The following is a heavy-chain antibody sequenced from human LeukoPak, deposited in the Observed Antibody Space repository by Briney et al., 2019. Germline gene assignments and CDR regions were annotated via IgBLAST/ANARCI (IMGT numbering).Heavy chain of an antibody. CDR2: IYTSGST. Sequence: PSETLSLTCTVSGGSISSYYWSWIRQPAGKGLEWIGRIYTSGSTNYNPSLKSRVTMSIDTSKNQFSLKLSSVTAADTAVYYCARDTYYYGSGSLYFDYWGQGTLVTVSS. CDR1: GGSISSYY. CDR3: ARDTYYYGSGSLYFDY. J-gene: IGHJ4*02. D-gene: IGHD3-10*01. V-gene: IGHV4-4*07.